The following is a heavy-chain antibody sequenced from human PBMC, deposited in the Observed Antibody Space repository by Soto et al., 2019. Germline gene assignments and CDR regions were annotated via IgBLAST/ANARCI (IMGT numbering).Heavy chain of an antibody. CDR3: AKASDYDDILTGLH. CDR2: ISGSGGSA. V-gene: IGHV3-23*01. J-gene: IGHJ4*02. CDR1: GFTFSRYA. D-gene: IGHD3-9*01. Sequence: EVQLLESGGGLVQPGGSLRISCAASGFTFSRYAMNWVRQAPGKGLECLSTISGSGGSAYYADSVKGRFTITRDNSKNTLHLQMNSLRAEDTAVYYCAKASDYDDILTGLHWGQGTLGTVSA.